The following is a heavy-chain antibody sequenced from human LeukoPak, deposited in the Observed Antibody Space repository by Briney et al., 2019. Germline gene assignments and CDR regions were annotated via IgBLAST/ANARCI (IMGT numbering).Heavy chain of an antibody. Sequence: PGGSLRLSCAASGFIFKNYWMHLVRQAPGKGLVWVARIDHDGTDITYGDSVKGRFTISRDNAKNTLYLQINSLRDDDTAVYYCARTIVGATFDYWGQGTLVTVSS. CDR1: GFIFKNYW. V-gene: IGHV3-74*03. D-gene: IGHD1-26*01. J-gene: IGHJ4*02. CDR3: ARTIVGATFDY. CDR2: IDHDGTDI.